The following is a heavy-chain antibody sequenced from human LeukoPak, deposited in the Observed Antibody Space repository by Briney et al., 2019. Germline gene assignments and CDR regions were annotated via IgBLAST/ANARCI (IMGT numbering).Heavy chain of an antibody. V-gene: IGHV1-69*05. CDR2: NIPIFGTA. Sequence: SVKGFCKASGGTFSSYAISWGGQAPGQGLEWMGGNIPIFGTANYAQKFQGRVTITTDESTSTAYMELSSLRSEDTAVYYCARVTGSSSFDYWGQGTLVTVSS. CDR3: ARVTGSSSFDY. D-gene: IGHD6-6*01. CDR1: GGTFSSYA. J-gene: IGHJ4*02.